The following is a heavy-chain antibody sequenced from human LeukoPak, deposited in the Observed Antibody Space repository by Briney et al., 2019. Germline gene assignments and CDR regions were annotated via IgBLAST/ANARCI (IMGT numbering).Heavy chain of an antibody. V-gene: IGHV1-69*13. CDR1: GGTFSGYA. CDR3: ARNTLYYFYMDV. D-gene: IGHD2-15*01. CDR2: IIPIFATA. J-gene: IGHJ6*03. Sequence: SVKVSCKTSGGTFSGYAISWVRQAPGQGLEWMGGIIPIFATANYAQKFQGRVTITADESTSTAYMELSSLRSEDTAVYYCARNTLYYFYMDVWGKGTTVTVSS.